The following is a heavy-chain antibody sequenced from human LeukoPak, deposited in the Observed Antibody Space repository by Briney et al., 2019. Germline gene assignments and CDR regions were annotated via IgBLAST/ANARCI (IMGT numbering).Heavy chain of an antibody. J-gene: IGHJ3*02. Sequence: GGSLRLSCAASGFTFNNAWMNWVRQAPGKGLEWVSVIYSGGSTYYADSVKGRFTISRDNSKNTLYLQMNSLRAEDTAVYYCARVSQTADAFDIWGQGTMVTVSS. CDR2: IYSGGST. V-gene: IGHV3-53*01. CDR1: GFTFNNAW. D-gene: IGHD1-1*01. CDR3: ARVSQTADAFDI.